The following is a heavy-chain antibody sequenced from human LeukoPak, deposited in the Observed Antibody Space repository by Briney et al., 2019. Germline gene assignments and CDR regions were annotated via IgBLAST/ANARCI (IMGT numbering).Heavy chain of an antibody. V-gene: IGHV3-7*01. CDR3: ARAASRYYYYGMDV. D-gene: IGHD6-6*01. J-gene: IGHJ6*02. CDR1: GFTFTSYA. Sequence: GGSLRLSCAASGFTFTSYALSWVRQAPGKGLEWVANIKQDGSEKYYVDSVKGRFTISRDNAKNSLYLQMNSLRAEDTAVYYCARAASRYYYYGMDVWGQGTTVTVSS. CDR2: IKQDGSEK.